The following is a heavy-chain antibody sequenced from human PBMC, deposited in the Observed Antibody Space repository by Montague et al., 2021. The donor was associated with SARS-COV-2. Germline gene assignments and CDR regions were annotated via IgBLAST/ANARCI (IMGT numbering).Heavy chain of an antibody. CDR1: GFTFSSYG. Sequence: SLRLSCAASGFTFSSYGMHWVRQAPGKGLEWVAIIWYDGSKNYYADSVEGRFTISRDNSKNTLYLQMNTQRAEGTAVYYCARDSSSGSDWYYYYGMDVWGQGTTVTVSS. J-gene: IGHJ6*02. CDR3: ARDSSSGSDWYYYYGMDV. CDR2: IWYDGSKN. V-gene: IGHV3-33*01. D-gene: IGHD6-13*01.